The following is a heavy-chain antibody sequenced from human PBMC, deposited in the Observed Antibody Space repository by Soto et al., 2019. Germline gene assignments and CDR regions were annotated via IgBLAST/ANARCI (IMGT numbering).Heavy chain of an antibody. D-gene: IGHD1-20*01. J-gene: IGHJ4*02. CDR2: ISYDGSNK. V-gene: IGHV3-30-3*01. CDR3: AREFNWNYFDY. Sequence: LRLSCAASGFTFSSYAMHWVRQAPGKGLEWVAVISYDGSNKYYADSVKGRFTISRDNSKNTLYLQMNSLRAEDTAVYYCAREFNWNYFDYWGQGTLVTVSS. CDR1: GFTFSSYA.